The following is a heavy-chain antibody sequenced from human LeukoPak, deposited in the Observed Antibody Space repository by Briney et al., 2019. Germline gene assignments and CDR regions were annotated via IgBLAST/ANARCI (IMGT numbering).Heavy chain of an antibody. Sequence: PSETLSLTCTVSGGSISSYYWSWIRQPPGKGLEWIGYIYYSGSTNYNPSLKSRVTISVDTSKNQFSLKLSSVTAADTAVYYCARVVPAAEITNWFDPWGQGTLVTVSS. D-gene: IGHD2-2*01. CDR3: ARVVPAAEITNWFDP. J-gene: IGHJ5*02. V-gene: IGHV4-59*01. CDR2: IYYSGST. CDR1: GGSISSYY.